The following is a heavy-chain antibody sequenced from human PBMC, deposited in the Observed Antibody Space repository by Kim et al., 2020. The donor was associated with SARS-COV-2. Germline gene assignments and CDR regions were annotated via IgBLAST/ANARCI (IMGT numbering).Heavy chain of an antibody. J-gene: IGHJ4*02. V-gene: IGHV4-59*09. Sequence: SHPDLKSRITISVDTSKNQFSLKLSSVTAADTAVYYCARGLGYSYGYFDYWGQGTLVTVSS. D-gene: IGHD5-18*01. CDR3: ARGLGYSYGYFDY.